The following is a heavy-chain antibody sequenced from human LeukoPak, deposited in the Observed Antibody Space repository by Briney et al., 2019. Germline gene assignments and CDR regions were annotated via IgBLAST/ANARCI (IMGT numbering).Heavy chain of an antibody. Sequence: ASVKVSCKASGFTFTSYAMHWVRQAPGQRLEWMGWINAGNGNTKYSQKFQGRVTITRDTSASTAYMELSSLRSEDTAVYYCARGPLYCSGGSCYSISSYFDYWGQGTLVTVSS. CDR3: ARGPLYCSGGSCYSISSYFDY. V-gene: IGHV1-3*01. CDR2: INAGNGNT. D-gene: IGHD2-15*01. J-gene: IGHJ4*02. CDR1: GFTFTSYA.